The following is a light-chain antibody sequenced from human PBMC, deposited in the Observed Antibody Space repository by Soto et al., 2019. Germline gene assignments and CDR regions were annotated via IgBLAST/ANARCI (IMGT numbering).Light chain of an antibody. CDR1: QSISTW. Sequence: DIQMTQSPSTLPASVGDRVTITCRASQSISTWLAWYQQKPGKAPNLLIYKASYLASGVPSRFSGGGSGTEFTLTLSSLQPDDFATYYCQQYSSYWTFGQGTKVEIK. CDR3: QQYSSYWT. CDR2: KAS. J-gene: IGKJ1*01. V-gene: IGKV1-5*03.